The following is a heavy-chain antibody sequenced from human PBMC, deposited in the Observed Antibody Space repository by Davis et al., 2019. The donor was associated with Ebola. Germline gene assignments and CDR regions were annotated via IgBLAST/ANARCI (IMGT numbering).Heavy chain of an antibody. CDR2: ISYDGSNK. Sequence: GESLKISCAASGFTFSSYAMHWVRQAPGKGLEWVAVISYDGSNKYYADSVKGRFTISRDNSKNTLYLQMSSLRAEDTAAYYCAKVDINGMGSGWYREYWGQGTLVTVSS. CDR1: GFTFSSYA. D-gene: IGHD6-19*01. CDR3: AKVDINGMGSGWYREY. J-gene: IGHJ4*02. V-gene: IGHV3-30*14.